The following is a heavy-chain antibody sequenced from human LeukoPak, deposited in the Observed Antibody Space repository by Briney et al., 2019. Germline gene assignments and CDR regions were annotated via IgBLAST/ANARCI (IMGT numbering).Heavy chain of an antibody. CDR1: GYSISSGYY. Sequence: PSETLSLTCAVSGYSISSGYYWGWIRQPAGKGLEWIGRIYTSGSTNYNPSLKSRVTISVDTSKNQFSLKLSSVTAADTAVYYCAREGDYDILTGYYRTFDIWGQGTMVTVSS. CDR3: AREGDYDILTGYYRTFDI. CDR2: IYTSGST. D-gene: IGHD3-9*01. J-gene: IGHJ3*02. V-gene: IGHV4-61*02.